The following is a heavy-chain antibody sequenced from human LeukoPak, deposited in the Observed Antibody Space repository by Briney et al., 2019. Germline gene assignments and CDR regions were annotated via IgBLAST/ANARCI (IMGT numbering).Heavy chain of an antibody. CDR2: IYHSGST. D-gene: IGHD2-2*01. CDR1: GYSISSGYY. CDR3: ARHARHAPFDY. J-gene: IGHJ4*02. Sequence: SETLSPTCAVSGYSISSGYYWGWIRQPPGKGLEWIGSIYHSGSTYYNPSLKSRVTISVDTSKNQFSLKLSSVTAADTAVYYCARHARHAPFDYWGQGTLVTVSS. V-gene: IGHV4-38-2*01.